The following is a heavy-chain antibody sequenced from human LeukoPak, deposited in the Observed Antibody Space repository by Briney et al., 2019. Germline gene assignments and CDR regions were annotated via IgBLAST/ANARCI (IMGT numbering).Heavy chain of an antibody. CDR2: IYTSGST. J-gene: IGHJ6*03. Sequence: PSETLSLTCTVSGGSISSGSYYWSWIRQPAGKGLEWIGRIYTSGSTNYNPSLKSRVTISVDTSKNQFSLKLSSVTAADTAVYYCARVERGSSPSYSYYYMDVWGKGTTVTVSS. V-gene: IGHV4-61*02. D-gene: IGHD6-6*01. CDR3: ARVERGSSPSYSYYYMDV. CDR1: GGSISSGSYY.